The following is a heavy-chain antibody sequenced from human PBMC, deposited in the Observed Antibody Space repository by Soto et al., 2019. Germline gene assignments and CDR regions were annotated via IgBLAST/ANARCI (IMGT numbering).Heavy chain of an antibody. V-gene: IGHV1-69*06. Sequence: SVKVSCKASGGTFSSYAISWVRQAPGQGLEWMGGIIPIFGTANYALKFQGRVTITADKSTNTAYMELNSLRAEDTAVYYCARVQVTIFGVVTSEGPYYYYYMDVWGKGTTVTVSS. CDR3: ARVQVTIFGVVTSEGPYYYYYMDV. CDR1: GGTFSSYA. J-gene: IGHJ6*03. D-gene: IGHD3-3*01. CDR2: IIPIFGTA.